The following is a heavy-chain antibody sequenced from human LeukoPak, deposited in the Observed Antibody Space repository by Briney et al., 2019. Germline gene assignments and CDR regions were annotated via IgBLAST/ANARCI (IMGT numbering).Heavy chain of an antibody. J-gene: IGHJ4*02. CDR3: AREGSYCVGGDCYSFDF. Sequence: RASVKVSCKASGYRFISNYIQWVRQAPALGPEWMGWMHSGNGNTRYAEKFQGRVTMTRDTSINTAYMDLNSLRSDDTAVYYCAREGSYCVGGDCYSFDFWGQGTLITVSS. CDR2: MHSGNGNT. D-gene: IGHD2-21*02. CDR1: GYRFISNY. V-gene: IGHV1-2*02.